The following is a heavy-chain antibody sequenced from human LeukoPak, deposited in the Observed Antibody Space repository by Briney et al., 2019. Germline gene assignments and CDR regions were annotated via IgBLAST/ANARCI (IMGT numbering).Heavy chain of an antibody. CDR3: ALTQTTVTTPFDY. V-gene: IGHV1-18*01. J-gene: IGHJ4*02. CDR1: SYTFTSYG. Sequence: VKVSCKASSYTFTSYGISWVRQAPGQGLEWMGWISAYNGNTNYAQKLQGRVTMTTDTSTSTAYMELRSLRSDDTAVYYCALTQTTVTTPFDYWGQGTLVTVSS. D-gene: IGHD4-11*01. CDR2: ISAYNGNT.